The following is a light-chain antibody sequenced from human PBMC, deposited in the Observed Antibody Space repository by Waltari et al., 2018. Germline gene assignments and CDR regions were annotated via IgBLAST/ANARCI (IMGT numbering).Light chain of an antibody. J-gene: IGKJ2*03. CDR3: QHYDNWLYS. CDR2: GAS. Sequence: EIVITQSPATLSVSPGERATLFCRASQSVSSHLAWYQQKPGQAPRLLLFGASTRATGTPARFRGSGSGTEFTLTISSLQSEDFAVYYCQHYDNWLYSFGQGTKVEIK. CDR1: QSVSSH. V-gene: IGKV3-15*01.